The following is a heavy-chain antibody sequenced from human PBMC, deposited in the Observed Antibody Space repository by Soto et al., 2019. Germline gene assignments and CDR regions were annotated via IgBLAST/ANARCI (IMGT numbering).Heavy chain of an antibody. D-gene: IGHD2-21*01. J-gene: IGHJ4*02. CDR2: IYYSGST. CDR3: ASSEFQ. Sequence: SETLSLTCTVSGGSISSYYWSWIRQPPGKGLEWIGYIYYSGSTYYNPSLKSRVTISVDTSKNQFSLKLSSVTAADTAVYYCASSEFQWGQGTLVTVSS. CDR1: GGSISSYY. V-gene: IGHV4-59*04.